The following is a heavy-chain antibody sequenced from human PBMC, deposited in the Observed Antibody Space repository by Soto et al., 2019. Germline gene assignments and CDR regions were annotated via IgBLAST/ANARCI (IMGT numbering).Heavy chain of an antibody. CDR2: IYYSGST. CDR3: AREYYDSHIDY. V-gene: IGHV4-4*02. CDR1: GGSISSSNW. D-gene: IGHD3-22*01. Sequence: SETLSLTCAVSGGSISSSNWWSWVRQPPGKGLEWIGEIYYSGSTNYNPSLKSRVTISVDTSKNQFSLKLSSVTAADTAVYYCAREYYDSHIDYWGQGTLVTVSS. J-gene: IGHJ4*02.